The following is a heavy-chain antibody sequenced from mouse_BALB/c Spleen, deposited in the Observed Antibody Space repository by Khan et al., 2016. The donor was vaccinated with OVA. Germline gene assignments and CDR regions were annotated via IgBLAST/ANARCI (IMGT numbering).Heavy chain of an antibody. D-gene: IGHD1-1*01. CDR3: ASIYDNYLDY. CDR1: GYTFTNYW. Sequence: QVQLQQSGAELARPGASVKLSCKASGYTFTNYWMQWVKQRPGQGLEWSGAIYPGDGDTKYTQKFKGKATLTADTSSSKAYMQLSSLASEDSAVYYCASIYDNYLDYWGPGTTLTVSS. V-gene: IGHV1-87*01. CDR2: IYPGDGDT. J-gene: IGHJ2*01.